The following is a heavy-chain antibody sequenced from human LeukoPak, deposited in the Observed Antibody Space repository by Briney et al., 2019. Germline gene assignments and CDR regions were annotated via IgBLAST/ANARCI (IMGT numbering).Heavy chain of an antibody. CDR2: ISGSGGST. CDR1: GFTLSSYA. CDR3: AKDQGQQLGPHPFDY. V-gene: IGHV3-23*01. D-gene: IGHD6-13*01. Sequence: AGGSLRLSCAASGFTLSSYAMSWVRQAPGKGLEWVSAISGSGGSTYYADSVKGRFTISRDNSKNTLYLQMNSLRAEDTAVYYCAKDQGQQLGPHPFDYWGQGTLVTVSS. J-gene: IGHJ4*02.